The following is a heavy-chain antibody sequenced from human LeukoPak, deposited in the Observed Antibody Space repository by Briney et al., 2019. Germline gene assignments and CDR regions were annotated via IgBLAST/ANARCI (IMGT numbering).Heavy chain of an antibody. Sequence: GGSPRLSCAASGFTFSSYAMSWVRLAPGKGLEWVSAISGSGGSTYYADSVKGRFTISRDNSKNTLYLQMNSLRAEDTAVYYCAKDLEAVAGSMDYWGQGTLVTVSS. D-gene: IGHD6-19*01. CDR2: ISGSGGST. CDR1: GFTFSSYA. CDR3: AKDLEAVAGSMDY. V-gene: IGHV3-23*01. J-gene: IGHJ4*02.